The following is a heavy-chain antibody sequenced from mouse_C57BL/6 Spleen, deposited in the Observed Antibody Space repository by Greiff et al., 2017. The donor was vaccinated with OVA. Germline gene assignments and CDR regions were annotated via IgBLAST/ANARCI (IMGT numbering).Heavy chain of an antibody. CDR1: GFTFSSYA. CDR3: ARDEGFTTVVATNYYAMDY. CDR2: ISDGGSYT. Sequence: EVQVVESGGGLVKPGGSLKLSCAASGFTFSSYAMSWVRQTPEKRLEWVATISDGGSYTYYPDNVKGRFPISRDNAKNNLYLQMGHLKSEDTAMYYCARDEGFTTVVATNYYAMDYWGQGTSVTVSS. D-gene: IGHD1-1*01. V-gene: IGHV5-4*01. J-gene: IGHJ4*01.